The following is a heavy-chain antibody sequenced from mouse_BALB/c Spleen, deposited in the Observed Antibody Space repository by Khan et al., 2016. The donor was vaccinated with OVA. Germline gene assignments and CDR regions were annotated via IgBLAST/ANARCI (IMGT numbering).Heavy chain of an antibody. Sequence: EVQLQESGPGLVKPSQSLSLTCTVTGYSITSDYAWNWIRQFPGNKLEWMGYISYSGNTNYNPSLKSRISITRDTSKNQFFLQLNSVTTADTATYDCARVYGGDFDYWGQGTTLTVSS. J-gene: IGHJ2*01. CDR1: GYSITSDYA. CDR2: ISYSGNT. V-gene: IGHV3-2*02. CDR3: ARVYGGDFDY. D-gene: IGHD2-10*02.